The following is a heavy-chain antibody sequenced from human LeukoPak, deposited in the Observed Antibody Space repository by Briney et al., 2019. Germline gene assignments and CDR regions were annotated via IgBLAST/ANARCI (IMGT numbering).Heavy chain of an antibody. CDR2: ISAYNGNT. CDR3: ARDGRPFLGYYYDSSGYYYYFDY. D-gene: IGHD3-22*01. J-gene: IGHJ4*02. Sequence: ASVKISCKASGYTFTSYGISWVRQAPGQGLEWMGWISAYNGNTNYAQKLQGRVTMTTDTSTSTAYIELRSLRSDDTAVYYCARDGRPFLGYYYDSSGYYYYFDYWGQGTLVTVSS. V-gene: IGHV1-18*01. CDR1: GYTFTSYG.